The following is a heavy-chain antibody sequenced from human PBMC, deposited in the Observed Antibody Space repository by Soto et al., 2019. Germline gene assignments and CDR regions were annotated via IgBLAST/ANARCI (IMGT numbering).Heavy chain of an antibody. J-gene: IGHJ6*02. D-gene: IGHD1-1*01. CDR2: ISCSGGRI. V-gene: IGHV3-23*01. Sequence: EVQLLESGGGLVQPGGSLRLSCAASGFTFSTYAMNWVRQAPGNGLALVSAISCSGGRIHYADSVQGRFTISRGNATNTLYLQMSCRLDEEPAVSHCVKGYGKGVVWGQGTTVTVSS. CDR1: GFTFSTYA. CDR3: VKGYGKGVV.